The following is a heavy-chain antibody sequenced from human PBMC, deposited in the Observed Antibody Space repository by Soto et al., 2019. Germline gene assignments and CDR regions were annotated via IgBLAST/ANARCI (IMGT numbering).Heavy chain of an antibody. CDR2: ISSSGSTI. V-gene: IGHV3-11*01. CDR3: ARREDYYGSGRDYYYYMDV. D-gene: IGHD3-10*01. Sequence: GGSLRLSCAASGFTFSDYYMSWIRQAPGKGLEWVSYISSSGSTIYYADSVKGRFTISRDNAKNSLYLQMNSLRAEDTAVYYCARREDYYGSGRDYYYYMDVWGKGTTVTVSS. CDR1: GFTFSDYY. J-gene: IGHJ6*03.